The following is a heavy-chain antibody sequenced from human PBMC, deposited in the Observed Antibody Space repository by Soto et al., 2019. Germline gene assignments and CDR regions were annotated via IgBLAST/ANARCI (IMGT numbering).Heavy chain of an antibody. V-gene: IGHV3-23*01. D-gene: IGHD6-13*01. CDR3: AKGERAFAGIIV. Sequence: EVQLLESGGGLVQPGGSLRLSCAASGFTFSSYAMSWVRQAPGKGLDWVSAISVRVGSTYYADSVKGRFTISRDNSKNTLYLRMNSPRAEDTAVYYCAKGERAFAGIIVWGQGTLVTVSS. CDR2: ISVRVGST. CDR1: GFTFSSYA. J-gene: IGHJ4*02.